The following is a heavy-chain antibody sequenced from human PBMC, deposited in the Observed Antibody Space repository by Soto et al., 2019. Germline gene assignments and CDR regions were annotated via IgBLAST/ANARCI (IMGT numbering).Heavy chain of an antibody. CDR2: IIPIFGTA. V-gene: IGHV1-69*01. D-gene: IGHD2-15*01. CDR3: ARDGRRHSGGIYY. CDR1: GGTFSSYS. J-gene: IGHJ4*02. Sequence: QVQLVQSGAEVKKPWSWVKVYCKASGGTFSSYSINWVRQAPGQGLEWMGEIIPIFGTANYAQKFKGRVTITADESTSTSYMELSSLRYEDTAVYYCARDGRRHSGGIYYWGQGTLVTVSS.